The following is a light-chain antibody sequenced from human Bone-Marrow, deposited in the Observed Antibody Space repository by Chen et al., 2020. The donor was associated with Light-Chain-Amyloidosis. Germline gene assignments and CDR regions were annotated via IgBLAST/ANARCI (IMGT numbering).Light chain of an antibody. CDR1: SGDVGGYDV. CDR3: CSTAGRSTLV. Sequence: QSALTQPRSVSGSPGQSVTISCTGTSGDVGGYDVVSWYQQYPVKAPKLLIYDVSKRPSGGPDRCSGTKSRNTASLTISGRQAADEADYYCCSTAGRSTLVFGGGTTVTIL. V-gene: IGLV2-11*02. CDR2: DVS. J-gene: IGLJ2*01.